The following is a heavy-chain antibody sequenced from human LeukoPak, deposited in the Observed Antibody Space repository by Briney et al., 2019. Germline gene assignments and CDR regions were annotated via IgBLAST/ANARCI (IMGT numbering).Heavy chain of an antibody. Sequence: GGSLRLSCAASGFTFSDYNMNWVRQAPGKGLEWVSSISSSATYINYADSVKGRFTISRDNAKNSLSLQMNSLRAEDTAVYYCARILVVPAANYYYSDGMDVWGQGTTVTVSS. CDR3: ARILVVPAANYYYSDGMDV. D-gene: IGHD2-2*01. J-gene: IGHJ6*02. V-gene: IGHV3-21*06. CDR1: GFTFSDYN. CDR2: ISSSATYI.